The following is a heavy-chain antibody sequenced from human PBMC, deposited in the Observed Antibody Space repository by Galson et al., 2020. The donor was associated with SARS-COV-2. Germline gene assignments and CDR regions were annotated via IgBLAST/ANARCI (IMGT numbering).Heavy chain of an antibody. J-gene: IGHJ6*02. Sequence: GGSLRLSCAASGFTFSSYAMHWVRQAPGKGLEWVAVISYDGSNKYYADSVKGRFTISRDNSKNTLYLQMNSLRAEDTAVYYCASSNTAMVICYYYGVDVWGQGTTVIVSS. CDR2: ISYDGSNK. D-gene: IGHD5-18*01. V-gene: IGHV3-30-3*01. CDR1: GFTFSSYA. CDR3: ASSNTAMVICYYYGVDV.